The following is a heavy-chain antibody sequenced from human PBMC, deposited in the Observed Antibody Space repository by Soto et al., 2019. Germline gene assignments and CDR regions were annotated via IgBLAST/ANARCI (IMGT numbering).Heavy chain of an antibody. CDR2: MNSDGSST. J-gene: IGHJ4*02. Sequence: PVGSLRLSCAASGFTFGNSWMHWVRQAPGKGLGWVSRMNSDGSSTNYADSVKGRFTVSRDNAKDTLYLQMNSLRAEDTAVYYCATAEVDYWGPGTLVTVSS. CDR3: ATAEVDY. CDR1: GFTFGNSW. V-gene: IGHV3-74*01.